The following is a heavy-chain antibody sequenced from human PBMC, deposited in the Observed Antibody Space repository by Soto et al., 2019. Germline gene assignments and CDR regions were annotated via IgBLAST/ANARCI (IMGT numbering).Heavy chain of an antibody. Sequence: QVQLVESGGGVVQPGRSLRLSCAASGSTFNNYAMHWVRQAPGKGLEWVAFISYDGSSKYYADSVTGRFTISRDNSRNTLYLQMNSLRAEDTAMYYCARGDGYIYGNTFDSWGQGTLVTVSS. V-gene: IGHV3-30-3*01. CDR3: ARGDGYIYGNTFDS. CDR1: GSTFNNYA. D-gene: IGHD5-18*01. J-gene: IGHJ4*02. CDR2: ISYDGSSK.